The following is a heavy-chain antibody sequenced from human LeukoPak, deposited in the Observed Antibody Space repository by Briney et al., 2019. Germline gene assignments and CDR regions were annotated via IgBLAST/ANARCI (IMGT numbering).Heavy chain of an antibody. CDR2: IYPGDSDT. Sequence: GESLKISCKGSGYSFTSYWIGWVRQMPGKGLEWMGIIYPGDSDTRYSPSFQGQVTISADKSISTAYPQWSSLKASDTAMYYCARVYCTNGVCYTFDYWGQGTLVTVSS. J-gene: IGHJ4*02. V-gene: IGHV5-51*01. CDR1: GYSFTSYW. D-gene: IGHD2-8*01. CDR3: ARVYCTNGVCYTFDY.